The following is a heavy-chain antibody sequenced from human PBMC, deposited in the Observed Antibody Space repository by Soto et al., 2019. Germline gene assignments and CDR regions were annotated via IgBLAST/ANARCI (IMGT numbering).Heavy chain of an antibody. Sequence: PSETLSLTCTVSGGSISSYYWSWIRQPPGKGLEWIGEIYHSGSTNYNPSLKSRVTISVDKSKNQFSLKLSSVTAADTAVYYCARIAVAGTYFDYWGQGTLVTVPQ. CDR2: IYHSGST. CDR3: ARIAVAGTYFDY. J-gene: IGHJ4*02. V-gene: IGHV4-59*12. D-gene: IGHD6-19*01. CDR1: GGSISSYY.